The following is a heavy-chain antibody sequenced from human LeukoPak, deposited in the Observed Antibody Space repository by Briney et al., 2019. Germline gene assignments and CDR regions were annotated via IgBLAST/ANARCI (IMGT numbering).Heavy chain of an antibody. V-gene: IGHV1-69*13. CDR1: GGTFSSYA. CDR2: IIPIFGTA. J-gene: IGHJ4*02. D-gene: IGHD2-15*01. Sequence: GASVKVSCKASGGTFSSYAISWVRQAPGQGLEWMGGIIPIFGTANYAQKFQGRVTITADESTSTAYMELSSLGSEDTAVYYCASSSSCSGGSCAFDYWGQGTLVTVSS. CDR3: ASSSSCSGGSCAFDY.